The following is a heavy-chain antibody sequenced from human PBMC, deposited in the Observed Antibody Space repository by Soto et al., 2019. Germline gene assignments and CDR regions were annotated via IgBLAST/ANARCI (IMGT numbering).Heavy chain of an antibody. D-gene: IGHD3-9*01. CDR2: ISYDGSNK. J-gene: IGHJ1*01. CDR1: GFTFSSYG. V-gene: IGHV3-30*18. CDR3: AKYRYYDILTGAKYFQH. Sequence: PGGSLRLSCAASGFTFSSYGMHWVRQAPGKGLEWVAVISYDGSNKYYADSVKGRFTISRDNSKNTLYLQMNSLRAEDTAVYYCAKYRYYDILTGAKYFQHWGQGTLVTVSS.